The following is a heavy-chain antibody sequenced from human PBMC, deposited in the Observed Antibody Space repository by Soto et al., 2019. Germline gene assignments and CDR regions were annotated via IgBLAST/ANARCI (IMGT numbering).Heavy chain of an antibody. D-gene: IGHD3-9*01. CDR3: GRLEGLATISYYFDY. Sequence: QLQLQESGPGLVKPSETLSLTCTVSGGSVSSSSYYWGWVRQPPGKGLEWIGSVYYSGSTYYNPSLESQVTISVDTSKNQSSLKLMSLSAADTAVYYCGRLEGLATISYYFDYWGQGALVTVSS. CDR1: GGSVSSSSYY. J-gene: IGHJ4*02. V-gene: IGHV4-39*01. CDR2: VYYSGST.